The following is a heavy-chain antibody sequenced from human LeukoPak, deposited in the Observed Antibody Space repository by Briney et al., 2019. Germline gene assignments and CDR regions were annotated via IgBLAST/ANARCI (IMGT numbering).Heavy chain of an antibody. D-gene: IGHD6-25*01. CDR2: IFYSGST. CDR3: ARRRTAAGLFDY. V-gene: IGHV4-31*03. Sequence: SQTLSLTCTVSGGSISSGGYYWSWIRQHPGKGLEWIGYIFYSGSTYYNPPLKSRVTISADMPENQFSLKLSSVTAADTAVYYCARRRTAAGLFDYWGQGTLVTVSS. J-gene: IGHJ4*02. CDR1: GGSISSGGYY.